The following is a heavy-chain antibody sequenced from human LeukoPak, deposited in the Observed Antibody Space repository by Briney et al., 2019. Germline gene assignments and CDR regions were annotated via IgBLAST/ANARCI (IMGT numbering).Heavy chain of an antibody. J-gene: IGHJ4*02. Sequence: GGSLRLSCAASGFTFSSYAMHWVRQAPGKGLEWVAVISYDGSNKYYADSVKGRFTISRDNSKNTLYLQMNSLRAEDTAVYYCARSPRGDCSSTSCYGNYWGQGTLVTVSS. V-gene: IGHV3-30-3*01. CDR2: ISYDGSNK. CDR3: ARSPRGDCSSTSCYGNY. CDR1: GFTFSSYA. D-gene: IGHD2-2*01.